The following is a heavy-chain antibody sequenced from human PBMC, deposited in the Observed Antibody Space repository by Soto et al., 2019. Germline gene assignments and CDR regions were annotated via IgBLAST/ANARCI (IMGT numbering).Heavy chain of an antibody. J-gene: IGHJ4*02. Sequence: GGSLRLSCAASGFTFSSYAMSWVRQAPGKGLEWVSAISGSGGSTYYADSVKGRFTISRDNSKNTLYLQMNSLRAEDTAVYYCAKDLLATVVTMRYYFDYWGQGTLVTVSS. CDR1: GFTFSSYA. D-gene: IGHD4-17*01. V-gene: IGHV3-23*01. CDR3: AKDLLATVVTMRYYFDY. CDR2: ISGSGGST.